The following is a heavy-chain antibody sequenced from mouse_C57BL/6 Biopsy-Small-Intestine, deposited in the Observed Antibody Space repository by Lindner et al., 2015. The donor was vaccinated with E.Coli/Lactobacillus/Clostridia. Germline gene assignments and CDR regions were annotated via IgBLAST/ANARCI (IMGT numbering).Heavy chain of an antibody. J-gene: IGHJ4*01. CDR3: SRRGLHRAMDY. V-gene: IGHV5-17*01. CDR1: GFTFSDYG. CDR2: ISGGSSTI. Sequence: VQLQESGGGLVKPGGSLKLSCAASGFTFSDYGIHWVRQAPEKGLEWVAYISGGSSTIYYADTVKGRFTISRDSAKNTLFLQMTSLRSEDTAMYYCSRRGLHRAMDYWGQGTSVTVSS. D-gene: IGHD2-2*01.